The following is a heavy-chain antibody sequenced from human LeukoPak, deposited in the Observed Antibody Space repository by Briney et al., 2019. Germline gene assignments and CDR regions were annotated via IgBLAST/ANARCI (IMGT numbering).Heavy chain of an antibody. CDR2: IKSKTDGGTT. CDR3: TTTIAARGVSY. Sequence: GGSLRLSCAASGFTFSNAWMSWVRQAPGEGLEWVGRIKSKTDGGTTDYAAPVKGRFTISRDDSKNTLYLQLNSLKTEDTAVYYCTTTIAARGVSYWGQGTLVTVSS. J-gene: IGHJ4*02. D-gene: IGHD6-6*01. V-gene: IGHV3-15*01. CDR1: GFTFSNAW.